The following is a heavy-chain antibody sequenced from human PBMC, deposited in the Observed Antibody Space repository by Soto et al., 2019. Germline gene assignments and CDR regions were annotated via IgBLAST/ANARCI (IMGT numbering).Heavy chain of an antibody. J-gene: IGHJ4*02. CDR2: ISYGGTT. CDR1: GGSMNSGGYC. CDR3: SRGILV. Sequence: QVQLQESGPGLVKPSQTLSLTCTVSGGSMNSGGYCWNWIRQHPGEGLEWIGCISYGGTTSYKPSLKSRVTTSVDTSKNQFSLKLSSVTAEDTAVYYCSRGILVWGQGTLITVSS. V-gene: IGHV4-31*03. D-gene: IGHD2-15*01.